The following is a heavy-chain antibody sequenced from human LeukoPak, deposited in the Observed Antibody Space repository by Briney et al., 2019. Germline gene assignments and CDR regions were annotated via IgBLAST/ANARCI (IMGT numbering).Heavy chain of an antibody. D-gene: IGHD1-26*01. Sequence: SETLSLTCAVYGGSFSGYYWSWIRQPPGKGLEWIGEINHSGSTNYNPSLKSRVTISVDTSKNQFSLKLSSVTAADTAVYYCARRMNDGSYSTADKYYFDYWGQGTLVTVSS. CDR3: ARRMNDGSYSTADKYYFDY. V-gene: IGHV4-34*01. J-gene: IGHJ4*02. CDR2: INHSGST. CDR1: GGSFSGYY.